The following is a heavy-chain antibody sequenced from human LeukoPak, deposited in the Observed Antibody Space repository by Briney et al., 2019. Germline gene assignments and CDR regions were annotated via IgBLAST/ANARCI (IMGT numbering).Heavy chain of an antibody. CDR2: IKQDGNEK. J-gene: IGHJ4*02. CDR3: ARDDPGLYPFAN. CDR1: GFTFSNYW. D-gene: IGHD3-16*01. V-gene: IGHV3-7*01. Sequence: PGGSLRLSCAASGFTFSNYWMSWVRQAPGKGLEWVANIKQDGNEKYYVDSVKGRFTISRDNAKNSLHLQMNSLRAEDTAVYYCARDDPGLYPFANWGQGTLVTVSS.